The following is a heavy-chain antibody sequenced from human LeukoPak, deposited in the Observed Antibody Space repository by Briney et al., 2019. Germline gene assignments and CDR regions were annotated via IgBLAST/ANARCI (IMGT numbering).Heavy chain of an antibody. V-gene: IGHV4-30-4*01. D-gene: IGHD3-22*01. CDR1: GGSISSGDYY. CDR3: AREVADYDSSGYYSSGDWFDP. CDR2: IYYSGST. J-gene: IGHJ5*02. Sequence: ASQTLSLTCTVSGGSISSGDYYWSWIRQPPGKGLEWIGYIYYSGSTYYNPSLKSRVTISVDTSKNQFSLKLSSVTAADTAVYYCAREVADYDSSGYYSSGDWFDPWGQGTLVTVSS.